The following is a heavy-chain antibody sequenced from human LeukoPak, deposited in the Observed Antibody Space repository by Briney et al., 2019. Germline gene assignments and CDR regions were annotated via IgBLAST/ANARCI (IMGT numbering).Heavy chain of an antibody. CDR1: GYTFTGYY. D-gene: IGHD2-2*01. V-gene: IGHV1-2*02. Sequence: RASVKVSCKASGYTFTGYYMHWVRQAPGQGLEWMGWIDPNSGGTNYAQKFQGRVTMTRDTSISTAYMELSRLRSDDTAVYYCARETVPAANYYYYYMDVWGKGTTVTVSS. CDR2: IDPNSGGT. CDR3: ARETVPAANYYYYYMDV. J-gene: IGHJ6*03.